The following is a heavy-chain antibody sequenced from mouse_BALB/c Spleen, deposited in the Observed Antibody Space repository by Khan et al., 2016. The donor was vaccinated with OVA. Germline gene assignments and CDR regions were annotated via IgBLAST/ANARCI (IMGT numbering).Heavy chain of an antibody. Sequence: VQLQQSGAELARPGASVKLSCKASGYSFTSYWMQWVKQRPGQGLEWIGAIYPGDGDTRYTQQFKGKATLTADNSSSTAYMQLSSLASEDSAIYDCARGRYGNWYFDVWGAGTTVTVSS. J-gene: IGHJ1*01. CDR3: ARGRYGNWYFDV. CDR2: IYPGDGDT. D-gene: IGHD2-1*01. CDR1: GYSFTSYW. V-gene: IGHV1-87*01.